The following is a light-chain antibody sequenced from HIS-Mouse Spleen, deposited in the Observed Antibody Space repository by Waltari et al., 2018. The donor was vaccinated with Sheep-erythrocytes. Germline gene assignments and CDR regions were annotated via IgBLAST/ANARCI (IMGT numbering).Light chain of an antibody. J-gene: IGLJ2*01. Sequence: SSELTQDPAVSVALGQTVRITCQGDSLRIYYASWYQQKPGQAPVLVIYGKNNRPSGIPDRFSGSSSGNTASLTITGAQAEDEADYYCNSRDSSGNHRVVFGGGTKLTVL. CDR3: NSRDSSGNHRVV. CDR1: SLRIYY. CDR2: GKN. V-gene: IGLV3-19*01.